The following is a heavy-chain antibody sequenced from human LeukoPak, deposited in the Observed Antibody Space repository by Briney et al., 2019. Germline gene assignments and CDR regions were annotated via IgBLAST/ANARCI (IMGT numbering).Heavy chain of an antibody. J-gene: IGHJ4*02. CDR3: ARTRGRGDYGSGSYYVY. V-gene: IGHV1-2*02. CDR1: GYTFTGYY. D-gene: IGHD3-10*01. Sequence: ASVKVSCKASGYTFTGYYMHWVRQAPGQGLEWMGWINPNSGGTNYAQKFQGRVTMTRDTSISTAYMELSRLRSDDTAVYYCARTRGRGDYGSGSYYVYWGQGTLVTVSS. CDR2: INPNSGGT.